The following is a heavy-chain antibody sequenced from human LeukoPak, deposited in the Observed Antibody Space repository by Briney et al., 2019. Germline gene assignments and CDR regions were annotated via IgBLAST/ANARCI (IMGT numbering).Heavy chain of an antibody. V-gene: IGHV4-39*01. CDR2: LFYSGST. CDR3: ARLGSGSYKGYFQR. CDR1: GGSISSSTYY. J-gene: IGHJ1*01. D-gene: IGHD1-26*01. Sequence: SETLSLTCTVSGGSISSSTYYWAWIRQPPGKGLEWIASLFYSGSTKYNPSLKSRVTISADTSKNQFSLRLSSVTAADTAVYYCARLGSGSYKGYFQRWGQAPWSPSPQ.